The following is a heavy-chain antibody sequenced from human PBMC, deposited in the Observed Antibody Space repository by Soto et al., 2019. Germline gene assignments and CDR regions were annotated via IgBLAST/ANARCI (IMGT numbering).Heavy chain of an antibody. CDR2: IYYSGST. Sequence: QVQLQESGPGLVKPSQTLSLTCTVSGGSISSGGYYWSWIRQHPGKGLEWIGYIYYSGSTYSTPSLKVRVTISVDTSKTQFSRKLSSVTAADTAVYYCARGGWNYDSSGYKYYYVMDVWGQGTTVTVSS. CDR1: GGSISSGGYY. CDR3: ARGGWNYDSSGYKYYYVMDV. J-gene: IGHJ6*02. D-gene: IGHD3-22*01. V-gene: IGHV4-31*03.